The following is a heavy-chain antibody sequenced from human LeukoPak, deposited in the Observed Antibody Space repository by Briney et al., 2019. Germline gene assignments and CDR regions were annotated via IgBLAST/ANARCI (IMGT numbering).Heavy chain of an antibody. CDR3: ARVDILTGYGLDY. J-gene: IGHJ4*02. CDR1: GGTFSSYA. CDR2: IIPIFGTA. D-gene: IGHD3-9*01. V-gene: IGHV1-69*05. Sequence: SVKVSCKASGGTFSSYAITWVRQAPGQGLEWMGGIIPIFGTANYAQKFQGRVTITTDESTSTAYMELSSLRSEDTAVYYCARVDILTGYGLDYWGQGTLVTVSS.